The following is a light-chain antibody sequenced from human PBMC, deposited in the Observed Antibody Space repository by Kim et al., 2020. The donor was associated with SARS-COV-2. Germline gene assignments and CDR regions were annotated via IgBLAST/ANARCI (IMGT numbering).Light chain of an antibody. V-gene: IGKV4-1*01. CDR2: WAS. CDR3: QQYYSSPGFT. CDR1: QSVFYSSNNKNY. Sequence: DIVMTQSPDSLAVSLVERATINCKSSQSVFYSSNNKNYLAWYQQKPGQPPKLLIYWASTRESGVPDRFSGSGSGTDFTLTISSLQAEDVAVYYCQQYYSSPGFTFGPGTKVDIK. J-gene: IGKJ3*01.